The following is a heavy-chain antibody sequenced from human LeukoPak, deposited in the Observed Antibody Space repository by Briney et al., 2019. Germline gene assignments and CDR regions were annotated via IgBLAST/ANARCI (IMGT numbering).Heavy chain of an antibody. CDR3: ATVRKKYCSGGSCYASDY. D-gene: IGHD2-15*01. CDR1: GYTFTGYY. J-gene: IGHJ4*02. Sequence: ASVKVSCKASGYTFTGYYKHWVRQAPGQGLEWMGWINPNSGGTNYAQKFQGRVTMTRDTSISTAYMELSRLRSDDTAVYYCATVRKKYCSGGSCYASDYWGQGTLVTVSS. CDR2: INPNSGGT. V-gene: IGHV1-2*02.